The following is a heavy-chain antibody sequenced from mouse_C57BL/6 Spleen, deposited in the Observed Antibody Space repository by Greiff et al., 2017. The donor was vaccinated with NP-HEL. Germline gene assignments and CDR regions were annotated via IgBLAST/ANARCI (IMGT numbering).Heavy chain of an antibody. V-gene: IGHV10-1*01. J-gene: IGHJ4*01. D-gene: IGHD1-1*01. CDR1: GFSFNTYA. CDR2: IRSKSNNYAT. Sequence: EVQGVESGGGLVQPKGSLKLSCAASGFSFNTYAMNWVRQAPGKGLEWVARIRSKSNNYATYYADSVKDRFTISRDDSESMLYLQMNNLKTEDTAMYYCVRHALFITTVVGYAMDYWGQGTSVTVSS. CDR3: VRHALFITTVVGYAMDY.